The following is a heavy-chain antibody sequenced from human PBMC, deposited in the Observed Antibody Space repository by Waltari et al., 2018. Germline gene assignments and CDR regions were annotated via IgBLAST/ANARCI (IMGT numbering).Heavy chain of an antibody. CDR2: INHSGST. J-gene: IGHJ4*02. CDR3: ARGRPRVDY. D-gene: IGHD6-6*01. V-gene: IGHV4-34*01. Sequence: QVQLQQWGAGLLKPSETLSLTCAVYGGSFSGYYWSWIRQPPGKGLEWIGEINHSGSTNNTPSLKVRVTISVDTSKKQFSLKLSSVTAADTAVYYCARGRPRVDYWGQGTLVTVSS. CDR1: GGSFSGYY.